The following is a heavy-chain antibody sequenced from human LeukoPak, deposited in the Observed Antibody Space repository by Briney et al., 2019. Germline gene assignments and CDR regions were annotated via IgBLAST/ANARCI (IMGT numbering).Heavy chain of an antibody. Sequence: GGSLRLSCAASGFTFSSYMMTWVRQAPGKGLEWVSYISSSGSTIYYADSVKGRFTISRDNAKNSLYLQMNSLRAEDTAVYYCARDKEYYDFWSGYSRYMDVWGKGTTVTVSS. CDR3: ARDKEYYDFWSGYSRYMDV. CDR1: GFTFSSYM. CDR2: ISSSGSTI. V-gene: IGHV3-48*04. J-gene: IGHJ6*03. D-gene: IGHD3-3*01.